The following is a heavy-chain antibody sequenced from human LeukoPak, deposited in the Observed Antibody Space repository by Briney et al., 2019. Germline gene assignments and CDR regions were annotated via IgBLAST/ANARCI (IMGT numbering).Heavy chain of an antibody. Sequence: ASVKVSCKASGYTFTGYYMHWVRQAPGQGLEWMGWINPNNGGTNYAQKFQGRVTMTRDTSTSTVYMELSSLRSEDTAVYYCARDPGRVDFDYWGQGTLVTVSS. D-gene: IGHD1-26*01. CDR3: ARDPGRVDFDY. CDR1: GYTFTGYY. CDR2: INPNNGGT. J-gene: IGHJ4*02. V-gene: IGHV1-2*02.